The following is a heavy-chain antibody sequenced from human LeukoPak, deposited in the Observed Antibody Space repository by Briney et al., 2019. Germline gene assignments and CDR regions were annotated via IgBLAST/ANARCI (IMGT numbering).Heavy chain of an antibody. CDR3: ARGPGTNIDY. J-gene: IGHJ4*02. Sequence: GASVKVSCKASGYTFTSCYVHWVRQAPGPGLEWMGMINPSGGSTTYSQKFQGRITMTRGTSTSTGYMELSSLRSEDTAVYYCARGPGTNIDYWGQGTLVTVSS. CDR1: GYTFTSCY. V-gene: IGHV1-46*01. D-gene: IGHD3-10*01. CDR2: INPSGGST.